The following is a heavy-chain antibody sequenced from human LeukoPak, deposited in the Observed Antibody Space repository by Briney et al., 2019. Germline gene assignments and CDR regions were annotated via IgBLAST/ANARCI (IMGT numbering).Heavy chain of an antibody. J-gene: IGHJ4*02. CDR1: GSTFSSYA. D-gene: IGHD2-15*01. CDR3: ARDSSTHIYSGGSCYDY. V-gene: IGHV1-69*13. CDR2: IIPIFGTA. Sequence: TVKASCKASGSTFSSYAISWVRQAPGQGLEWMGGIIPIFGTANYAQKFQGRVTITADESTSTAYMELSSLRSEDTAVYYCARDSSTHIYSGGSCYDYWGQGTLVTVSS.